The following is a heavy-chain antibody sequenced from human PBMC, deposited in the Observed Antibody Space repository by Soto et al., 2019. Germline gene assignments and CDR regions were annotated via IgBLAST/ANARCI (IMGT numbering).Heavy chain of an antibody. CDR3: AREGGGYYFDY. J-gene: IGHJ4*02. CDR2: ISSNGGST. CDR1: GFTFSSYA. Sequence: EVQLVESGGGLVQTGGSLRLSCAASGFTFSSYAMHWVRQAPGKGLEYVSAISSNGGSTYYANSVKGRFTISRDNSKNTLYLQMGSLRAEDMAVYYCAREGGGYYFDYWGQGTLVTVSS. D-gene: IGHD3-16*01. V-gene: IGHV3-64*01.